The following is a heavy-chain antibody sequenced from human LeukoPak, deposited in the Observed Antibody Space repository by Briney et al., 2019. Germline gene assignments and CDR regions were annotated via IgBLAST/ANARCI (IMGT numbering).Heavy chain of an antibody. V-gene: IGHV4-4*02. D-gene: IGHD5-12*01. CDR3: ARGKKYSGYDSTFDY. Sequence: SGTLSLTCGVSGGSISSTNWWSWVRQPPGQGLEWIGEISLRGLTNYNPSLKSRVTMSLDKSKNLLSLNLTSVTAADTAVYYCARGKKYSGYDSTFDYWGQGTLVTVSS. CDR1: GGSISSTNW. J-gene: IGHJ4*02. CDR2: ISLRGLT.